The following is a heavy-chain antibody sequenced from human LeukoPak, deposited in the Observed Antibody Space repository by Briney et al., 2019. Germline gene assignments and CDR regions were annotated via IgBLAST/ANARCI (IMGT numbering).Heavy chain of an antibody. CDR1: GFTFSSYV. CDR3: AKDDGSGYYSGAFDI. Sequence: GGSLRLSCAASGFTFSSYVMSWVRQAPGKGLEWVSAISGSGGSTYYADSVKGRFSISRDNSKNTLYLQMNSLRAEDTAVYYCAKDDGSGYYSGAFDIWGQGTMVTVSS. CDR2: ISGSGGST. J-gene: IGHJ3*02. V-gene: IGHV3-23*01. D-gene: IGHD3-22*01.